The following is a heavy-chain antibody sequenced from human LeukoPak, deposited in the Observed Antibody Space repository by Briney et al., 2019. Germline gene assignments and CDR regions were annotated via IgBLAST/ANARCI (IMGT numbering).Heavy chain of an antibody. CDR2: INSDGSST. J-gene: IGHJ4*02. CDR1: GFIFSSYW. V-gene: IGHV3-74*01. CDR3: AAEYSSSWYGGFDY. Sequence: PGGSLRLSCAASGFIFSSYWMHWVRQAPGKGLVCVSRINSDGSSTSYADSVKGRFTISRDNAKNTLYLQMDSLRAEDTAVYYCAAEYSSSWYGGFDYWGQGTRVTVSS. D-gene: IGHD6-13*01.